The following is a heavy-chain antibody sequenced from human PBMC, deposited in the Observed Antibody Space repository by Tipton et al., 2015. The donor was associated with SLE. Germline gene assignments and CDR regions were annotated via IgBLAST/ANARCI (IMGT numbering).Heavy chain of an antibody. CDR3: ARGFLEWLFDDAFEI. V-gene: IGHV4-61*02. D-gene: IGHD3-3*01. CDR2: IYTSGST. Sequence: LRLSCTVSGGSISSGSYYWSWIRQPAGKGLDWIGRIYTSGSTNYNPSLKSRITISVDTSKNQFSLKLSSVTAADTAVYYCARGFLEWLFDDAFEIWGQGTMVTVSS. CDR1: GGSISSGSYY. J-gene: IGHJ3*02.